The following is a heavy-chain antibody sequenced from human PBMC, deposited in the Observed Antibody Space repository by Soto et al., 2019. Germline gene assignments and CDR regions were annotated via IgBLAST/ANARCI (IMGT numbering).Heavy chain of an antibody. CDR3: AKDLLIAVAGTFDY. CDR2: ISYDGSNK. Sequence: VQLLESGGGLVQPGGSLRLSCAASGFTFSTYAMSWVRQAPGKGLEWVAVISYDGSNKYYADSVKGRFTISRDNSKNTLYLQMNSLRTEDTAVYYCAKDLLIAVAGTFDYWGQGTLVTVSS. CDR1: GFTFSTYA. D-gene: IGHD6-19*01. J-gene: IGHJ4*02. V-gene: IGHV3-30*18.